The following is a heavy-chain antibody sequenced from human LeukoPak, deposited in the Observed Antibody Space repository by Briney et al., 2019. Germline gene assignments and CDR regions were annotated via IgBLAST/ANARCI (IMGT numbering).Heavy chain of an antibody. CDR1: GGSLSGHY. V-gene: IGHV4-34*01. CDR2: INHSGST. Sequence: SETLSLTCAVYGGSLSGHYWSWICQPPGKGLEWIGEINHSGSTKYNPSLKSRVTISVDTSKNQFSLKLSSVTAADTAIYYCATGGTVVADDAFDIWGQGTMVTVSS. D-gene: IGHD2-2*01. J-gene: IGHJ3*02. CDR3: ATGGTVVADDAFDI.